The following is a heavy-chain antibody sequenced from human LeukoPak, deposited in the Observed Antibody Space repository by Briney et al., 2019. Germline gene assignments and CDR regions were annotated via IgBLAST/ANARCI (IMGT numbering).Heavy chain of an antibody. J-gene: IGHJ4*02. D-gene: IGHD3-3*01. CDR1: GFTFSSYA. CDR2: ISGSGGST. CDR3: AKDLTIFGVANRDY. Sequence: GGSLRLSCAASGFTFSSYAMSWVRQAPGKGLEWVSAISGSGGSTYYADSAKGRFTISRDNSKNTLYLQMNSLRAEDTAVYYCAKDLTIFGVANRDYWGQGTLVTVSS. V-gene: IGHV3-23*01.